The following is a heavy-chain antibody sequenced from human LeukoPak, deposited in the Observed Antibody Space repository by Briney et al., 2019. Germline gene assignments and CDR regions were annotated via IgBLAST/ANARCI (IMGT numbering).Heavy chain of an antibody. V-gene: IGHV3-48*04. Sequence: GGSLRLSCAASGFTFSTYGMTWIRQAPGKGLEWVSYISNSGSVIHYADSVKGRFTISRDNAKNSLYLQMNSLRAEDTAVYYCARGYYIFYWGQGTLVTVSS. CDR3: ARGYYIFY. D-gene: IGHD3-22*01. J-gene: IGHJ4*02. CDR2: ISNSGSVI. CDR1: GFTFSTYG.